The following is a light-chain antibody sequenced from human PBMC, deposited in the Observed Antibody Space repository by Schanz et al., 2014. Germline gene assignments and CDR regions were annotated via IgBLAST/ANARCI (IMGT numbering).Light chain of an antibody. Sequence: QSALTQSASVSGSPGQSITISCTGTSSDVSAFNYVSWYQHHPGKAPKLMIYDVTYRPSGVSSRFSGSKSGTTASLAISGLQAEDEAVYYCSSYTSTGVVFGGGTKLTVL. CDR2: DVT. V-gene: IGLV2-14*03. CDR3: SSYTSTGVV. J-gene: IGLJ2*01. CDR1: SSDVSAFNY.